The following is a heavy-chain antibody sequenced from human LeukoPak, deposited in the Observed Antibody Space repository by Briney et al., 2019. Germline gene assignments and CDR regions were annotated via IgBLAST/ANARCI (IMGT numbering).Heavy chain of an antibody. CDR2: IYYSGST. V-gene: IGHV4-59*01. J-gene: IGHJ5*02. Sequence: SETLSLTCTVSGGSISSYYWSWIRQPPGKGLEWIGYIYYSGSTNYNPSLKSRVTISVDTSKNQFSLKLSSVTAADTAVYYCARDRGPSTWFDPWGQGTLVTVSS. CDR3: ARDRGPSTWFDP. CDR1: GGSISSYY. D-gene: IGHD3-10*01.